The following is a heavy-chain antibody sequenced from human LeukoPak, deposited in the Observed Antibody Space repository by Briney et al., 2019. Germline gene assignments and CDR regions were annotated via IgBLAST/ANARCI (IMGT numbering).Heavy chain of an antibody. J-gene: IGHJ4*02. CDR3: AKDLSGNDY. CDR1: GFTFSSSA. Sequence: GGSLRLSCAASGFTFSSSAMTWVRQAPGKGLEWVSAISASGGSTYYADSVEGRFTISRDNSKNTLYLQMNSLRAEDTAVYYCAKDLSGNDYWGQGTLVTVSS. V-gene: IGHV3-23*01. CDR2: ISASGGST.